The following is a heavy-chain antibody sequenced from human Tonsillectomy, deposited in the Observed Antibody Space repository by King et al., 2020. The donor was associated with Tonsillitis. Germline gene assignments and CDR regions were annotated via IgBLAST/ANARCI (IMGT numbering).Heavy chain of an antibody. Sequence: VQLVESGGGVVQPGRSLRLSCAASGFTFSSYGMHWVRQAPGKGLEWVAVISYDGSNKYYADSVKGRFTISRDNSKNTLYLQMNSLRAEVRAVYYCAKDFEDCSGGKCKFAAYGMDVWGQGTTVTVSS. CDR2: ISYDGSNK. D-gene: IGHD2-15*01. V-gene: IGHV3-30*18. J-gene: IGHJ6*02. CDR3: AKDFEDCSGGKCKFAAYGMDV. CDR1: GFTFSSYG.